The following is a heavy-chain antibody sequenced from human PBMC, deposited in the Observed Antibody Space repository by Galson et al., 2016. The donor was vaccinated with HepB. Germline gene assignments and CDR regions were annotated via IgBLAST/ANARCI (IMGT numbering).Heavy chain of an antibody. J-gene: IGHJ6*02. D-gene: IGHD5-12*01. CDR2: ISYDGSYE. V-gene: IGHV3-30*04. CDR3: ARAGFVATIATNYFYYYVLDV. Sequence: LEWVAVISYDGSYEYYADSVKGRFTIPRDNSKNALFVQMNSLRFEDTAVYYCARAGFVATIATNYFYYYVLDVWGQGTTVTVSS.